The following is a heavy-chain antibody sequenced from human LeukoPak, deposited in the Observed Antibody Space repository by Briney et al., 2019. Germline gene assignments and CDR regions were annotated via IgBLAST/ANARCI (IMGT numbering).Heavy chain of an antibody. D-gene: IGHD3-9*01. CDR3: ARSIGLTGGGVDV. J-gene: IGHJ6*02. CDR1: GFTFSSYW. CDR2: IKEDGSDK. Sequence: GGSLRLSCAASGFTFSSYWMSWVRQAPGKGLAWVANIKEDGSDKYYVDSVKGRFTISRDNTKKTLYLQMNSLRAEDTAVYYCARSIGLTGGGVDVWGQGTTVTVSS. V-gene: IGHV3-7*03.